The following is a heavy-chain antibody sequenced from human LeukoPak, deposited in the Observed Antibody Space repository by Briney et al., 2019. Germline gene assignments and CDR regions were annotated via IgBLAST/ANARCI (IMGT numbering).Heavy chain of an antibody. CDR2: IYYSGST. J-gene: IGHJ4*02. CDR3: ASQSPYGGNSINEN. V-gene: IGHV4-31*03. CDR1: GGSISSGGYY. D-gene: IGHD4-23*01. Sequence: NASQTLSLTCTVSGGSISSGGYYWSWIRQHPGKGLEWIGYIYYSGSTYYNPSLKSRVTISVDTSKNQFSLKLSSVTAADTAVYYCASQSPYGGNSINENWGQGTLVTVSS.